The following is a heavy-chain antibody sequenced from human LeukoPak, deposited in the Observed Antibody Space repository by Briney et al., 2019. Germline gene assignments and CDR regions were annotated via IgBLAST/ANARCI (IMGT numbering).Heavy chain of an antibody. CDR2: INHSGCT. V-gene: IGHV4-34*01. Sequence: SETLSLTCAVYGGSFSGYYWSWIRQPPGKGLEWIGEINHSGCTNYNPSLKSRVTISVDTSKNQFSLKLSSVTAADTAVYYCARACPRHRGTQGRYYYYYYYMDVWGKGTTVTVSS. D-gene: IGHD7-27*01. J-gene: IGHJ6*03. CDR1: GGSFSGYY. CDR3: ARACPRHRGTQGRYYYYYYYMDV.